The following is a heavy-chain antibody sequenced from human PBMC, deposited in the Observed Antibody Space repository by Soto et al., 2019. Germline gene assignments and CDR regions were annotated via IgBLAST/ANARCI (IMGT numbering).Heavy chain of an antibody. Sequence: TLSLTCTVSGGSISSGGYSWTWLRQSPGKGLEWIGYTYQSGSAFYNPSLKSRVTISVDRSKNQFSLNLTSVTAADTAVYYCARDYYGMDVWDQGTTVTVSS. J-gene: IGHJ6*02. V-gene: IGHV4-30-2*06. CDR2: TYQSGSA. CDR1: GGSISSGGYS. CDR3: ARDYYGMDV.